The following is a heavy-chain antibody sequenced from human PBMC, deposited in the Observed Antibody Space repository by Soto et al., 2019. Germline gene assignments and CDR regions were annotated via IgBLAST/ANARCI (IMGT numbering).Heavy chain of an antibody. CDR1: GYTFTSYG. V-gene: IGHV1-18*01. D-gene: IGHD6-13*01. J-gene: IGHJ4*02. CDR3: ARDSAGLQQLADLPFDY. Sequence: ASVKVSCKASGYTFTSYGISWVRQAPGQGLEWMGWISAYNGNTNYAQKLQGRVTMTTDTSTSTAYMELRSLRSDDTAVYYCARDSAGLQQLADLPFDYWGQGTLVTVSS. CDR2: ISAYNGNT.